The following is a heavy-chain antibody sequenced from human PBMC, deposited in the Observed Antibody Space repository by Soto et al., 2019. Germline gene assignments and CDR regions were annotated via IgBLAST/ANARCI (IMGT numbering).Heavy chain of an antibody. CDR3: ARRAVVAVTGSLDNWLDP. V-gene: IGHV4-59*01. Sequence: SETLSLTCPVSGDSITSYNWNWLRQPPGKALEWIGYVYSSGSTNYNPSLKSRVTISVDTSRNQFSLKVNSVTAADTAVYYCARRAVVAVTGSLDNWLDPWGQGILVTSPQ. D-gene: IGHD2-21*01. CDR2: VYSSGST. J-gene: IGHJ5*02. CDR1: GDSITSYN.